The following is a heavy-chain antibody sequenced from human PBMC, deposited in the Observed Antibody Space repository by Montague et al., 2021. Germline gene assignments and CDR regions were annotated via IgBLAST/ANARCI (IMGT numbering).Heavy chain of an antibody. CDR1: GASISDYS. CDR3: AVTNPYYYYGMDV. J-gene: IGHJ6*02. D-gene: IGHD1-14*01. V-gene: IGHV4-59*01. Sequence: SETLSLTCSVSGASISDYSWSWIRQPPGKGLEWIGYIYYSRRTNYNPSLKSRVTISVDTSKNQFSLKLSSVTAADTAFYYCAVTNPYYYYGMDVWGQGTTVTVSS. CDR2: IYYSRRT.